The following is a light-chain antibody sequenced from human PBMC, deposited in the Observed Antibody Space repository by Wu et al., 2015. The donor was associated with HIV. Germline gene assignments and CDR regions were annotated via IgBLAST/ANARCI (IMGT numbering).Light chain of an antibody. CDR1: QGISNF. CDR2: AAS. V-gene: IGKV1-27*01. CDR3: LQYGSSPQT. J-gene: IGKJ1*01. Sequence: DIQMTQSPSSLSASVGDRVTITCRASQGISNFLAWYQQKPGKPPKVLIYAASTLQSGVPSRFSGSGSGTDFTLTISRLEPEDFAVYYCLQYGSSPQTFGQGTMVEIK.